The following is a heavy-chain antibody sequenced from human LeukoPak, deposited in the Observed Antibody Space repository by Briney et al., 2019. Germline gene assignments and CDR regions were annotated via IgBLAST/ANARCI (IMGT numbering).Heavy chain of an antibody. CDR1: GGSISSGSYY. V-gene: IGHV4-61*09. D-gene: IGHD3-9*01. Sequence: PSETLSLTCTVSGGSISSGSYYWSWIRRPAGKGLEWIGHIYTTGSTNYNPSLKSRVTISVDTSKNQFSLNLSSVTAADTAVYYCAREELRYFDWLLNWFDPWGQGTLVTVSS. CDR3: AREELRYFDWLLNWFDP. CDR2: IYTTGST. J-gene: IGHJ5*02.